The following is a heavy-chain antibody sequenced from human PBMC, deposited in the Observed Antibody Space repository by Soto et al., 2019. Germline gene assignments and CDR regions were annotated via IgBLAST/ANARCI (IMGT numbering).Heavy chain of an antibody. Sequence: GGSLRLSCAASGFTFSGSAMHWVRQASGKGLEWVGRIRSKANSYATAYAASVKGRFTISRDDSKNTAYLQMNSLKTEDTAVYYCTGGAFYDILTDSRQYWGQGTLVTVSS. V-gene: IGHV3-73*01. CDR3: TGGAFYDILTDSRQY. CDR2: IRSKANSYAT. D-gene: IGHD3-9*01. CDR1: GFTFSGSA. J-gene: IGHJ4*02.